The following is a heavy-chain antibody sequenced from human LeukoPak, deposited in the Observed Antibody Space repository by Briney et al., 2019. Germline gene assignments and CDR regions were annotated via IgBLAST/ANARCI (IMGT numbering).Heavy chain of an antibody. CDR1: GFTFDDYA. J-gene: IGHJ4*02. CDR2: ISWNSCSI. Sequence: GGSLRLSCAASGFTFDDYAMHWVRQAPGKGLEWVSGISWNSCSIGYADSVKGRFTISRDNAKNSLYLQMNSLRAEDTALYYFAGNYEVAGDGLNFGYWGQGNLVTVSS. CDR3: AGNYEVAGDGLNFGY. V-gene: IGHV3-9*01. D-gene: IGHD3-16*01.